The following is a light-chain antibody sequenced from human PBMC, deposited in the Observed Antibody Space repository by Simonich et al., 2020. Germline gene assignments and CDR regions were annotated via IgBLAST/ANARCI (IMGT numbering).Light chain of an antibody. V-gene: IGLV6-57*03. Sequence: NFMLTQPHSVSESPGKTVTISCTRSSGSIASNYVQWYQQLPGSAPTTVIYEDNQRPSGVPDRFSGSIDSSSNSASLTISGLKTEDEADYYCQSYDSSNVVFGGGTKLTVL. J-gene: IGLJ2*01. CDR3: QSYDSSNVV. CDR2: EDN. CDR1: SGSIASNY.